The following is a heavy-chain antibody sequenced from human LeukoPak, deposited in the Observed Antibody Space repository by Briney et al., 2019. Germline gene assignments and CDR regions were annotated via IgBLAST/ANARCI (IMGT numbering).Heavy chain of an antibody. D-gene: IGHD3-10*02. J-gene: IGHJ6*04. CDR1: GFTFSSYW. CDR2: ISSSGSTI. V-gene: IGHV3-48*04. CDR3: AELGITMIGGV. Sequence: SGGSLRLSCAASGFTFSSYWMSRVRQAPGKGLEWVSYISSSGSTIYYADSVKGRFTISRDNAKNSLYLQMNSLRAEDTAVYYCAELGITMIGGVWGKGTTVTISS.